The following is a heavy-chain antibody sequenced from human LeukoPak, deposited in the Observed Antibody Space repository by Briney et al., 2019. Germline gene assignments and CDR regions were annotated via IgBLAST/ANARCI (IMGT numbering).Heavy chain of an antibody. CDR2: ISGSGGST. D-gene: IGHD5-18*01. V-gene: IGHV3-23*01. CDR3: AHIDYVDTAMENYFDY. CDR1: GFTFSSYA. Sequence: GGSLRFSCAASGFTFSSYAMSWVRQAPGKGLEWVSAISGSGGSTYYADSVKGRFTISRDNSKNTLYLQMNSLRAEDTAVYYCAHIDYVDTAMENYFDYWGQGTLVTVSS. J-gene: IGHJ4*02.